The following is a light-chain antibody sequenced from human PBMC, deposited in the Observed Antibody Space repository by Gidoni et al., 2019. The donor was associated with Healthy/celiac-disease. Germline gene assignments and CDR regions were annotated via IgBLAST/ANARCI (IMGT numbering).Light chain of an antibody. Sequence: EIVMTQYPATLSVSPGERATLSCRASQSVSFNLAWYQQKPGQAPRLLIYGASTRATGIPARFSGSGSGTEFTLTISSLQSEDFAVYYCQQYNNWPPLTFGQGTRLEIK. CDR2: GAS. CDR1: QSVSFN. J-gene: IGKJ5*01. V-gene: IGKV3-15*01. CDR3: QQYNNWPPLT.